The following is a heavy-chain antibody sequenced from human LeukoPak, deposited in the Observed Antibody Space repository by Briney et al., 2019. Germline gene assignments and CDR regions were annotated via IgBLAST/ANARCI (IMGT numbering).Heavy chain of an antibody. V-gene: IGHV1-2*02. Sequence: ASVKVSCKASGYTFTGYYMHWVRQAPGQGLEWMGWINPNSGGTNYAQKFQGRVTMTRDTSISTAYMELSRLRSDGTAVYYCARDNSVGDIAWWFDPWGQGTLVTVSS. CDR2: INPNSGGT. D-gene: IGHD3-10*01. J-gene: IGHJ5*02. CDR1: GYTFTGYY. CDR3: ARDNSVGDIAWWFDP.